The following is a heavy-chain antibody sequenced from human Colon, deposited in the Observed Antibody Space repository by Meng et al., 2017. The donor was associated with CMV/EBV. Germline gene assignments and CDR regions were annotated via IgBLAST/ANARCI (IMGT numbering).Heavy chain of an antibody. CDR1: GFTFADYA. Sequence: GGSLRLSCSASGFTFADYAMNWVRRAPGKGLEWVGFIRSKLYGGTTEYAASMRDRFTISRDDSKSILYLQINSLKTEDTAVYYCSRDHSRGSTSYIYAFDFWGQGTMVTVSS. CDR3: SRDHSRGSTSYIYAFDF. V-gene: IGHV3-49*04. J-gene: IGHJ3*01. D-gene: IGHD2-2*01. CDR2: IRSKLYGGTT.